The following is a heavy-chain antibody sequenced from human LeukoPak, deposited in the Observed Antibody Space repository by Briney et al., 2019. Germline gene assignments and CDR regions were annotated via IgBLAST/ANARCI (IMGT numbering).Heavy chain of an antibody. D-gene: IGHD2-21*02. CDR2: ISSSGSTI. V-gene: IGHV3-11*04. CDR1: GFTFSDYY. J-gene: IGHJ3*02. Sequence: PGGSLRLSCAASGFTFSDYYMSWIRQAPGKGLEWVSYISSSGSTIYYADSVKGRFTISRDNAKNSLYLQMNSLRADDTAVYYCARVTTAIPDAFDIWGQGTMVTVSS. CDR3: ARVTTAIPDAFDI.